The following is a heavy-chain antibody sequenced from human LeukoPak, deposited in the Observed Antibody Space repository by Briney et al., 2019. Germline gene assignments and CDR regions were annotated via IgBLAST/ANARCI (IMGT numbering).Heavy chain of an antibody. J-gene: IGHJ6*04. CDR2: IPYDGSNK. CDR1: GFTFSSYG. CDR3: AKDGPSTSNYGMDV. D-gene: IGHD2-2*01. V-gene: IGHV3-30*18. Sequence: GRSLRLSCAASGFTFSSYGMHWVRQAPGKGLEWVAVIPYDGSNKYYADSVKGRFTISRDNSKNTLYLQMNSLRAEDTAVYYCAKDGPSTSNYGMDVWGKGTTVTVSS.